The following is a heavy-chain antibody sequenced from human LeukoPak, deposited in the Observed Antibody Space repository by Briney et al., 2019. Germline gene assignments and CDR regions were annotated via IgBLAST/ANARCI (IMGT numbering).Heavy chain of an antibody. CDR1: GFTVSSNY. J-gene: IGHJ3*02. CDR3: ARGLPGIVVVVAATNFDAFDI. D-gene: IGHD2-15*01. V-gene: IGHV3-53*01. Sequence: GGSLRLSCAASGFTVSSNYMSWVRQAPGKGLEWVSVIYSGGSTYYADSVKGRFTISRDNAKNSLYLQMDSLRAEDTAVYYCARGLPGIVVVVAATNFDAFDIWGQGTMVTVSS. CDR2: IYSGGST.